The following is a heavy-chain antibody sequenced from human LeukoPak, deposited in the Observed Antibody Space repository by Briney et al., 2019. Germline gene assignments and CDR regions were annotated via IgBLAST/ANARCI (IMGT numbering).Heavy chain of an antibody. J-gene: IGHJ4*02. CDR2: ISYDGSNK. CDR1: GFTFSSYA. V-gene: IGHV3-30*04. CDR3: ARGYYDSSGYYYVAW. D-gene: IGHD3-22*01. Sequence: GGSLRLSCAASGFTFSSYAMHWVRQAPGKGLEWVAVISYDGSNKYYADSVKGRFTISRDNSKNTLYLQMNSLRAEDTAVYYCARGYYDSSGYYYVAWWDQGTLVTVSS.